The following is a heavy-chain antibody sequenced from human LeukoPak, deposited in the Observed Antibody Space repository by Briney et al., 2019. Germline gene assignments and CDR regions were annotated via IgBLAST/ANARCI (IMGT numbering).Heavy chain of an antibody. CDR1: GGSISSGSYY. CDR3: ARADSSGYEEDYYYYMDV. J-gene: IGHJ6*03. CDR2: IYTSGST. Sequence: SQTLSLTCTVSGGSISSGSYYWSWIRQPAGKGLEWIGRIYTSGSTNYNPSLKSRVTISVDTSKDQFSLKLSSVTAADTAVYYCARADSSGYEEDYYYYMDVWGKGTTVTLSS. D-gene: IGHD3-22*01. V-gene: IGHV4-61*02.